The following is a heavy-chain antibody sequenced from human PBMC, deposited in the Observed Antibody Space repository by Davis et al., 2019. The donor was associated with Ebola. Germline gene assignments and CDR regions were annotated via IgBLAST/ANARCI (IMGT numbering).Heavy chain of an antibody. J-gene: IGHJ4*02. CDR3: ARDVHGILDY. V-gene: IGHV3-7*03. CDR2: IRKNSNDK. D-gene: IGHD3-3*02. Sequence: PGGSLRLSCAASGFTFSDYRMAWVRQAPGKGPEWVANIRKNSNDKGYVDSVRGRFTISRDNAKNSLYLQLNSLKVEDTALYYCARDVHGILDYWGQGTPVAVSS. CDR1: GFTFSDYR.